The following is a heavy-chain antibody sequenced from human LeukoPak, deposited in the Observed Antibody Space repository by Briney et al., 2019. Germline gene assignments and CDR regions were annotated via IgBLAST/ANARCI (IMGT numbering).Heavy chain of an antibody. D-gene: IGHD6-19*01. CDR3: ARGEAVANDAFDI. V-gene: IGHV4-59*01. CDR1: GGSISGYY. CDR2: IYYSGST. J-gene: IGHJ3*02. Sequence: SETLSLTCTVSGGSISGYYWSWIRQPPGKGLEWIGYIYYSGSTNYNPSLKSRVTISVDTSKNQFSLKLSSVTAADTAVYYCARGEAVANDAFDIWGQGTMVTVSS.